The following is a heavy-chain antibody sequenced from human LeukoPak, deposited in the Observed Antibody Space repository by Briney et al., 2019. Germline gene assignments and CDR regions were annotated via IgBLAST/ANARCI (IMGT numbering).Heavy chain of an antibody. Sequence: ASVKVSCKASGYTFTSYAMHWVRQAPGQRLEWMGWINAGNGNTKYSQEFQGRVTITRDTSASTAYMELSSLRSEDTAAYYCARCGYSYGYYYYMDVWGKGTTVTVSS. V-gene: IGHV1-3*03. D-gene: IGHD5-18*01. CDR3: ARCGYSYGYYYYMDV. J-gene: IGHJ6*03. CDR2: INAGNGNT. CDR1: GYTFTSYA.